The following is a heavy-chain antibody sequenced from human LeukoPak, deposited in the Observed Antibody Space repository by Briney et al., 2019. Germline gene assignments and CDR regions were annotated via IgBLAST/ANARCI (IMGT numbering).Heavy chain of an antibody. Sequence: GGSLRLSCTASGFTFGDYAMSRVRQAPGKGLEWVGFIRSKAYGGTTEYAASVKGRFSISRDDSKSIAYLQMNSLKTEDTAVYYCTSYGSGSYWEDYWGQGTLVTVSS. CDR3: TSYGSGSYWEDY. D-gene: IGHD3-10*01. J-gene: IGHJ4*02. V-gene: IGHV3-49*04. CDR1: GFTFGDYA. CDR2: IRSKAYGGTT.